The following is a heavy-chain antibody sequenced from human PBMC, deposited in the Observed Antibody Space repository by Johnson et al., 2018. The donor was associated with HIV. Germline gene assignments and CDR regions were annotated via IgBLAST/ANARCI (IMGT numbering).Heavy chain of an antibody. V-gene: IGHV3-23*04. CDR3: AREGTSEPLHRIYDYGDYPAFDI. J-gene: IGHJ3*02. CDR1: GFTFSSYA. CDR2: ISGRGGST. Sequence: VQLVESGGGLVKPGGSLRVSCAASGFTFSSYAMSWVRQAPGKGLEWVSGISGRGGSTYYADSVKGRFTISRANSKNTLYLQMPSLRAEDSALYYCAREGTSEPLHRIYDYGDYPAFDIWGQGTMVTVSS. D-gene: IGHD4-17*01.